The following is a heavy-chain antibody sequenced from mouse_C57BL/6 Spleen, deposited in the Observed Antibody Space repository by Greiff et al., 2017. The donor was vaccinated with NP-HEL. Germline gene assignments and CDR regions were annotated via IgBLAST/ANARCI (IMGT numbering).Heavy chain of an antibody. CDR3: VRGIYDGYSHFAY. J-gene: IGHJ3*01. Sequence: GGGLVQPKGSLKLSCAASGFSFNTYAMNWVRQAPGKGLEWVARIRSKSNNYATYYADSVKDRFTISRDDSESMLYLQMNNLKTEDTAMYYCVRGIYDGYSHFAYWGQGTLVTVSA. CDR2: IRSKSNNYAT. D-gene: IGHD2-3*01. CDR1: GFSFNTYA. V-gene: IGHV10-1*01.